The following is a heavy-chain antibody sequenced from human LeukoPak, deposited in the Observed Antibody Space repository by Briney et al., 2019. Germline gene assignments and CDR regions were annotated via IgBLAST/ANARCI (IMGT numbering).Heavy chain of an antibody. D-gene: IGHD6-19*01. Sequence: PSETLSLTCTVSGGSICSYYWSWIRQPPGKGLEWIGYIYYSGSTNYNPSLKSRVTISVDTSKNQFSLKLSSVTAADTAVYYCARGIAVAGRAFDIWGQGTMVTVSS. V-gene: IGHV4-59*01. J-gene: IGHJ3*02. CDR1: GGSICSYY. CDR2: IYYSGST. CDR3: ARGIAVAGRAFDI.